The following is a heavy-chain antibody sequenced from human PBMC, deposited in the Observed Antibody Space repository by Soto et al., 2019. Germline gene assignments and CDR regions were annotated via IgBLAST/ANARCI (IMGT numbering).Heavy chain of an antibody. CDR2: IGGSGGTR. J-gene: IGHJ5*02. CDR1: GFTFNAYA. CDR3: ARVASDYINSVHP. Sequence: EVQLLESGGGLVLPGGYLRLSCAASGFTFNAYAMTWVRQAPGKGLEWVSAIGGSGGTRYYAASVKGRFTISRDNSKEALDLQMNSLRVEDTAVYYCARVASDYINSVHPWGQGSLVTVSS. D-gene: IGHD4-4*01. V-gene: IGHV3-23*01.